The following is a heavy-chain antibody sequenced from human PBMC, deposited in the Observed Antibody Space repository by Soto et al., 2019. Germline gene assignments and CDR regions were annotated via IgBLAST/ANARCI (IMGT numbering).Heavy chain of an antibody. Sequence: PGGSLRLSCAASGFKFSNYAMSWFRQAPGKGLELVSLISATGGGTYYADSVKGRFTISRDNSHNTLYLQVHSLTAEDTAVYYPAKDPRAGGKSTFYFDFWGQGAQVTVSS. CDR1: GFKFSNYA. V-gene: IGHV3-23*01. J-gene: IGHJ4*02. D-gene: IGHD3-16*01. CDR3: AKDPRAGGKSTFYFDF. CDR2: ISATGGGT.